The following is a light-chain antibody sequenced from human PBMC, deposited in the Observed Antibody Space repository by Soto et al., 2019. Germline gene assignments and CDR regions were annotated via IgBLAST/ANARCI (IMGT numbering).Light chain of an antibody. CDR1: QSVSTY. V-gene: IGKV3-20*01. Sequence: EIVLTQSPAALSLSPGERATLSCRASQSVSTYLAWYQKKPGQAPRLLIYDASNRATGIPARFSGSGSGTDFTLTISRLEPEDFAVYYCQQYGSSPRLTFGGGTKVDIK. CDR3: QQYGSSPRLT. J-gene: IGKJ4*01. CDR2: DAS.